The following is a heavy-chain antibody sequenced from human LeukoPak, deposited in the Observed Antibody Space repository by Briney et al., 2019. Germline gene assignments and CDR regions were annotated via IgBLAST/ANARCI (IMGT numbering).Heavy chain of an antibody. CDR2: ISSNGGST. CDR3: AKAKRVAPFDY. J-gene: IGHJ4*02. V-gene: IGHV3-64*01. Sequence: PGGSLRLSCAASGFTFSSYAMHWVRQAPGKGLEYVSAISSNGGSTYYANSVKGRFTISRDNSKNTLYLQMNSLRAEDTAVYYCAKAKRVAPFDYWGQGTLVTVSS. CDR1: GFTFSSYA. D-gene: IGHD3-3*01.